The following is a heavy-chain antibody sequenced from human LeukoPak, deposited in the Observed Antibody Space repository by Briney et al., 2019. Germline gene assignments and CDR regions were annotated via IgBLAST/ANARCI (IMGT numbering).Heavy chain of an antibody. D-gene: IGHD1-26*01. CDR3: AKADSYYHTSIDY. V-gene: IGHV3-23*01. J-gene: IGHJ4*02. Sequence: TRGSLRLSCAASGFTFSSYGMTWVRQAPGKGLEWVSAISGSGGSTYYADSVKGRFTISRDNSKNTLYLQMNSLRAEDTAVYYCAKADSYYHTSIDYWGQGTLVTVSS. CDR2: ISGSGGST. CDR1: GFTFSSYG.